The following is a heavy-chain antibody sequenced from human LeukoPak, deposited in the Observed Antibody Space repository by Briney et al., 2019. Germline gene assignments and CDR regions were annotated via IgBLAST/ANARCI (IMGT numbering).Heavy chain of an antibody. J-gene: IGHJ5*02. CDR3: ATGYYGSGRQNWFDP. Sequence: ASVKVSCKASGYTFTGYYMHWVRQAPGQGLEWMGWINPNSGGTNYAQKFQGRVTMTRDTSISTAYMELSRLRSDDTAVYYCATGYYGSGRQNWFDPWGQGTLVTVSS. V-gene: IGHV1-2*02. CDR1: GYTFTGYY. CDR2: INPNSGGT. D-gene: IGHD3-10*01.